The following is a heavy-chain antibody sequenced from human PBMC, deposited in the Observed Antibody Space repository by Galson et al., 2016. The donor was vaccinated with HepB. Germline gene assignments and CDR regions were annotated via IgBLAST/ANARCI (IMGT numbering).Heavy chain of an antibody. CDR2: IKQDGSEK. CDR3: SRLWYSSSWGWFDP. J-gene: IGHJ5*02. V-gene: IGHV3-7*03. CDR1: GFTFSSYW. Sequence: SLRLSCAASGFTFSSYWMSWVRQAPGKGLEWVANIKQDGSEKYYVDSVKGRFTISRDNAKNSLYLQMNSLRAEDTAVYYCSRLWYSSSWGWFDPWGQGTLVTVSS. D-gene: IGHD6-13*01.